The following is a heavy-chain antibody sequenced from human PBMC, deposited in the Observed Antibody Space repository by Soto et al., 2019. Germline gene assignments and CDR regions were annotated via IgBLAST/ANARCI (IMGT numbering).Heavy chain of an antibody. D-gene: IGHD5-12*01. CDR2: IFPINSDA. J-gene: IGHJ4*02. CDR3: ARHWDMSGYAY. Sequence: GESLKISCKGSGYIFSNYWIGWVRQRPGKGLEWMGNIFPINSDARYSPSSQGQVTISVDRSLTTAYLHWKSLRASDSAVYFCARHWDMSGYAYWGQGTPVTVSS. V-gene: IGHV5-51*01. CDR1: GYIFSNYW.